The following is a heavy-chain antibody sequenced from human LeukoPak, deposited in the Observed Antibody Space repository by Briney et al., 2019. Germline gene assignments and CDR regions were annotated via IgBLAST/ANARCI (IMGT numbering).Heavy chain of an antibody. CDR1: GYSFTSYY. CDR3: ARSSAYYNLADI. D-gene: IGHD1-26*01. CDR2: INPSGGST. V-gene: IGHV1-46*01. J-gene: IGHJ3*02. Sequence: ASVKVSCKTSGYSFTSYYMHWVRQAPGQGLEWMGIINPSGGSTTYAQKFQGRLTMTSDTSTSTVYMELSSLRSEDTAVYYCARSSAYYNLADIWGQGTMVTVSS.